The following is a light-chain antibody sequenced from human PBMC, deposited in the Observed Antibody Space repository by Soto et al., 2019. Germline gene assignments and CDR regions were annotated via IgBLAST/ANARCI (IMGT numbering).Light chain of an antibody. V-gene: IGKV3-20*01. Sequence: EIVLTQSPGTLSLSPGERATLSCRASQSVSRSYLAWYQQKPGQAPRLLIFHTSLRPTGIPDRFSGSGSGTDFTLTISRLEPEDFAVYYCQQYGSSGTFGQGTKV. CDR2: HTS. CDR1: QSVSRSY. CDR3: QQYGSSGT. J-gene: IGKJ1*01.